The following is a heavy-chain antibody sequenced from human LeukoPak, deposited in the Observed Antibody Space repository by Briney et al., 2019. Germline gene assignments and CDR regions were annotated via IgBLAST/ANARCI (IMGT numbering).Heavy chain of an antibody. J-gene: IGHJ3*02. Sequence: PGGSLRLSCAASGFTVSSNYMSWVRQAPGRGLEWVSVIYTGGSTYYADSVKDRFTISRDNSKNTLYLQMNSLRAEDTAVYYCARDLGRYDSNQGPLDAFDIWGQGTMVTVSS. V-gene: IGHV3-53*01. CDR2: IYTGGST. CDR3: ARDLGRYDSNQGPLDAFDI. CDR1: GFTVSSNY. D-gene: IGHD3-22*01.